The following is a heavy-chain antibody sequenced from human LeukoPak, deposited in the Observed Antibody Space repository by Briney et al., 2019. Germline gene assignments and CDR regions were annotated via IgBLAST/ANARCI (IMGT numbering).Heavy chain of an antibody. CDR3: ARRHTYYYDSSGYYVLGDDFDY. V-gene: IGHV4-34*01. Sequence: NASETLSLTCAGYGGSFSGYYWSWIRQPPGKGLEWIGEYNHSGYTTLNPSLKSRVTISVDTSKDQFSLKLSSVTASDTAVYYCARRHTYYYDSSGYYVLGDDFDYWGQGTLVTVSS. CDR2: YNHSGYT. D-gene: IGHD3-22*01. J-gene: IGHJ4*02. CDR1: GGSFSGYY.